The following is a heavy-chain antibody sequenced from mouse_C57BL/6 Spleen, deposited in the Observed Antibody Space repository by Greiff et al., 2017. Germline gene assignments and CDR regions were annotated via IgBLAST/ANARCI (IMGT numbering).Heavy chain of an antibody. D-gene: IGHD6-1*01. CDR2: IYPGDGDT. CDR3: ARGQLGDWYFDV. J-gene: IGHJ1*03. Sequence: QVQLQQSGAELVKPGASVKISCKASGYAFSSYWMHWVKQRPGKGLEWIGQIYPGDGDTNYNGKFKGKATLTADKSSSTAYMQLSSLTSEDSAVYFCARGQLGDWYFDVWGTGTTVTVSS. CDR1: GYAFSSYW. V-gene: IGHV1-80*01.